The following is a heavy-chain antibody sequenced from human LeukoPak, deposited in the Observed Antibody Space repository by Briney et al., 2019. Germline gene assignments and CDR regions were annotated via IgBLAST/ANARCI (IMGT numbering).Heavy chain of an antibody. Sequence: SETLSLTCTGSGGSISSYYWSWIRQPPGRGLEGIGYIYYSGSTNYNPSLKSRGTISVDTSKNQFSLKLSSVTAADTAVYYCARVRTPTGAFDIWGQGTMVTVSS. CDR1: GGSISSYY. CDR3: ARVRTPTGAFDI. V-gene: IGHV4-59*01. J-gene: IGHJ3*02. D-gene: IGHD1-14*01. CDR2: IYYSGST.